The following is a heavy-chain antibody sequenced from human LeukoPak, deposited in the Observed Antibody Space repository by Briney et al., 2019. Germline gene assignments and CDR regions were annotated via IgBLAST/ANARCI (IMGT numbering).Heavy chain of an antibody. CDR3: ERAVDTAMVNVWFDP. D-gene: IGHD5-18*01. J-gene: IGHJ5*02. Sequence: GGSLRLSCAASGFTFSSYEMNWVRQAPGKGLEWVSYISSSGSTIYYADSVKGRFTISRENAKNSLYLQMNSLRAEETAVYYCERAVDTAMVNVWFDPWGGRTNVSVSS. CDR1: GFTFSSYE. CDR2: ISSSGSTI. V-gene: IGHV3-48*03.